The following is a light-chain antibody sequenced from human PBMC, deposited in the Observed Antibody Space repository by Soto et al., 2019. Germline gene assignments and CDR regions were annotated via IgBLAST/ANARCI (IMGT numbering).Light chain of an antibody. V-gene: IGKV1-5*01. CDR1: QSISSW. CDR2: DAS. J-gene: IGKJ1*01. Sequence: DIQMTQSPSTLSASVVDRVTITCRASQSISSWLAWYQQKPGKAPKLLIYDASSLESGVPSRFSGSGSGTEFTLTISSLQPDDFATYYCQQYNSHWTFGQGTKVDIK. CDR3: QQYNSHWT.